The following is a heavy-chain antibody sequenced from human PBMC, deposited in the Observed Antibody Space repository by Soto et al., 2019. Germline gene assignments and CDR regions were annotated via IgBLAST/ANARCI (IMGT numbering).Heavy chain of an antibody. CDR3: ARNRHWGNWYFDL. CDR2: INHSGST. V-gene: IGHV4-34*01. J-gene: IGHJ2*01. Sequence: QVQLQQWGAGLLKPSETLSLTCAVYGGSFSGYYWSWIRQPPGKGLEWIGEINHSGSTNYNPSLMSRVTISVDTSKNQFSLKLSSVTAAATAVYYCARNRHWGNWYFDLWGRGTLVTVSS. D-gene: IGHD7-27*01. CDR1: GGSFSGYY.